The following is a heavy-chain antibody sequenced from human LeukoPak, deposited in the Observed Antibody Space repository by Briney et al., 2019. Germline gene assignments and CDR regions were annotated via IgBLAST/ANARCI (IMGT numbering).Heavy chain of an antibody. V-gene: IGHV3-7*01. CDR2: IKEDGSEK. CDR1: GFTFSSYW. CDR3: SRDSRIAMAGQDG. Sequence: GGSLRLSCAASGFTFSSYWMRWVRQAPGKGLEWVANIKEDGSEKYYVDSVKGRFTISRDNSKNSVYRQMNSLGAEETAVYYCSRDSRIAMAGQDGWGQGTLVTVAS. J-gene: IGHJ4*02. D-gene: IGHD6-19*01.